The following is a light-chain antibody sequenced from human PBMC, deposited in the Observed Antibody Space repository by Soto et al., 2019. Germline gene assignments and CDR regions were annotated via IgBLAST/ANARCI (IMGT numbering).Light chain of an antibody. V-gene: IGKV1-39*01. CDR1: QSIRSY. CDR3: QQSYSTLAIT. Sequence: DIQMTQSPSSLSASVGDRVTITCRASQSIRSYLNWYQQKPGKAPKLLIYAASSLQSGVPSRFSGSRSGTDFSLPISSLQPEDFATYYCQQSYSTLAITFGGGTKVEIK. CDR2: AAS. J-gene: IGKJ4*01.